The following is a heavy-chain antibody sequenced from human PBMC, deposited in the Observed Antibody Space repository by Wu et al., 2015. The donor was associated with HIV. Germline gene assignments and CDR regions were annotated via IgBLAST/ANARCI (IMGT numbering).Heavy chain of an antibody. V-gene: IGHV1-69*04. CDR3: ARSPSMTTVVMPFDY. D-gene: IGHD4-23*01. CDR2: ITPIVGTS. J-gene: IGHJ4*02. Sequence: QVQLVQSGAEVKKPGSSVKVSCKASGGTFSDYAFSWVRQAPGQGLEWMGRITPIVGTSNYAQKFQGRITITAEKSTRTVYMELSSLRSEDTAVYYCARSPSMTTVVMPFDYWGQGT. CDR1: GGTFSDYA.